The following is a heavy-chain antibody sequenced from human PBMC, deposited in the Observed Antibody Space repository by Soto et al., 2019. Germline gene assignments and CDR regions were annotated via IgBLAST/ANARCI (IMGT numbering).Heavy chain of an antibody. CDR2: IIPIFGTA. J-gene: IGHJ4*02. D-gene: IGHD2-15*01. CDR1: GGTFSSYA. Sequence: QVQLVQSGAEVKKPGSSVKVSCKASGGTFSSYAISWVRQAPGQGLEWMGGIIPIFGTANYAQKFQGRVTITADESTSPAYMELSSLRSEDTAVYYCARSTLGYCSGGSCYSGFDYWGQGTLVTVSS. V-gene: IGHV1-69*01. CDR3: ARSTLGYCSGGSCYSGFDY.